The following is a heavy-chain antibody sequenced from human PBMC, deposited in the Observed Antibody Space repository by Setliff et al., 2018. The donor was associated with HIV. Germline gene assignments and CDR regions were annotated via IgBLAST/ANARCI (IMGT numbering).Heavy chain of an antibody. CDR3: AKVGLYDSFGYANGLPDAFDT. Sequence: GGSLRLSCAASGFSFSQYGMHWVRQAPGKGLQWVAVMWYDGSKKYYADSVKCRFTISRDNSKNTLYLQMNSLSAEDTATYYCAKVGLYDSFGYANGLPDAFDTWGQGTMVT. D-gene: IGHD3-22*01. V-gene: IGHV3-33*06. CDR1: GFSFSQYG. J-gene: IGHJ3*02. CDR2: MWYDGSKK.